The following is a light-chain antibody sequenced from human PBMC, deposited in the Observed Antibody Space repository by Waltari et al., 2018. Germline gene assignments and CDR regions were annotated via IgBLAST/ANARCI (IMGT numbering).Light chain of an antibody. V-gene: IGLV1-47*01. J-gene: IGLJ3*02. Sequence: QPVLTQPPSASGTPGQRVTIPCSGSSPNIGINSISWFQQRPGTAPKLLIYRNNQWPSGVPDRFSGYKSGTSASLAISGLQSEDEADYYCSTWDDSLGGPVFGGGTKLTVL. CDR2: RNN. CDR1: SPNIGINS. CDR3: STWDDSLGGPV.